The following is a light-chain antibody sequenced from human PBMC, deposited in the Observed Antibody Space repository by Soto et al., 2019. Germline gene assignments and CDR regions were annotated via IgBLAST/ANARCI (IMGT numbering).Light chain of an antibody. J-gene: IGKJ4*02. Sequence: DIQMTQSPSTLSASVGDRVTVTCRASQTIGSWLAWYQQKPGRAPKLLIFDASSWESGVPSRFSGNGSGTEFTLTIEGLQPEDFAVYYCQQYDTYPPLTFGEGTKVDIK. V-gene: IGKV1-5*01. CDR2: DAS. CDR3: QQYDTYPPLT. CDR1: QTIGSW.